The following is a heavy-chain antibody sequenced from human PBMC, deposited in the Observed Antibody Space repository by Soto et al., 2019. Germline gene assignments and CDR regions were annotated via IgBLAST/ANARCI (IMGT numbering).Heavy chain of an antibody. V-gene: IGHV3-23*01. J-gene: IGHJ4*02. CDR1: GFTFSSYA. Sequence: GGSLRLSCAASGFTFSSYAMSWVRQAPGKGLEWVSAISGSGGRTYYADSVKGRFTISRDNSKNTLYLQMNSLRAEDTAVYYCAKAGGGYDFGPLDYWGQGTLVTGSS. CDR2: ISGSGGRT. CDR3: AKAGGGYDFGPLDY. D-gene: IGHD5-12*01.